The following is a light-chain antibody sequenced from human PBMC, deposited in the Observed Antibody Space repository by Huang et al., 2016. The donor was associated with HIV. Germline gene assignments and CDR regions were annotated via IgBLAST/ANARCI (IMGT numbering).Light chain of an antibody. V-gene: IGKV3-20*01. Sequence: EIVLTQPPGSLSLSPGEGATLSCRASQSVNNNYLAWYQQKPGQAPRLLIFSASNRATGIPDRFGGSGSGTDFTLTIRSLEPEDFAMYYCQQYGSSPWTFGQGTKVEVK. CDR3: QQYGSSPWT. J-gene: IGKJ1*01. CDR1: QSVNNNY. CDR2: SAS.